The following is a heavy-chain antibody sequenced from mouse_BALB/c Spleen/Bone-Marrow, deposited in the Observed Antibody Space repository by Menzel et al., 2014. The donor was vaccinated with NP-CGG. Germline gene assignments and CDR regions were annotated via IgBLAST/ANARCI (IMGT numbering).Heavy chain of an antibody. CDR2: IWAGGST. CDR1: GFSLASYG. J-gene: IGHJ4*01. D-gene: IGHD1-1*01. V-gene: IGHV2-9*02. CDR3: ARDYYGSLYAMDY. Sequence: VQLQQSGPGLVAPSQSLSITCTVSGFSLASYGVHWVRQPPGKGLEWLGVIWAGGSTNYNSALTSRLSIGKDNSKSQVFIKMNSLQTDDTAMYYCARDYYGSLYAMDYWGQGTSVTVSS.